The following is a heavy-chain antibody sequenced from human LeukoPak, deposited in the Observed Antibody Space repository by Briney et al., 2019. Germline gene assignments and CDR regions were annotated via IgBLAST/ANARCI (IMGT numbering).Heavy chain of an antibody. Sequence: GGSLRLSCAASGFTFSSNWMHWVRQGPGKGLVWVSRISTDGSSTTYADSVKGRFTISRDNAKNTLYLQMDSLRAEDTAVYYCSRASSSVPNLLDYWGQGTLVTVSS. D-gene: IGHD6-19*01. V-gene: IGHV3-74*01. J-gene: IGHJ4*02. CDR2: ISTDGSST. CDR3: SRASSSVPNLLDY. CDR1: GFTFSSNW.